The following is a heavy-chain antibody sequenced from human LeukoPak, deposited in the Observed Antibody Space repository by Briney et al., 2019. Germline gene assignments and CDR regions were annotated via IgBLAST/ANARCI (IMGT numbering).Heavy chain of an antibody. D-gene: IGHD1-26*01. V-gene: IGHV3-7*04. CDR3: ARDKSYYVY. Sequence: GGSLRLCCAASAFTFSDYWMSWVRQAPGKGLEWVAKINQDGSERYSVDSVKGRFTISRDNAKNSLYLQMNSLGAEDTAVYYCARDKSYYVYWGQGTLVTVSS. CDR1: AFTFSDYW. CDR2: INQDGSER. J-gene: IGHJ4*02.